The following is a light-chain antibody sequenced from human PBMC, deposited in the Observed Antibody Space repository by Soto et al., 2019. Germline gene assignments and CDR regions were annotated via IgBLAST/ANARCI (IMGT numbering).Light chain of an antibody. CDR3: AAWDDSLSGVV. CDR1: SSDVGGYSY. J-gene: IGLJ2*01. CDR2: EVS. Sequence: QSVLTQPPSASGSPGQSVAISCTGTSSDVGGYSYVSWYQQHPGKAPKLMIYEVSKRPSGVPDRFSGSKSGNTASLAISGLRSEDEADYYCAAWDDSLSGVVFGGGTKLTVL. V-gene: IGLV2-8*01.